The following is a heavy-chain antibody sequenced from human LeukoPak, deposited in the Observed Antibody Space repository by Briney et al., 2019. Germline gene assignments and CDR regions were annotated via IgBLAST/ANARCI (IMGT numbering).Heavy chain of an antibody. CDR1: GFTFNTYA. CDR3: ASYSHYGDYASLWY. Sequence: PGGSLRLSCAASGFTFNTYAMSWVRPAPGKGLEWVSSISENGESTYYADSVKGRFTISRDNSRNTLYLQMNSLRAEDTAVYYCASYSHYGDYASLWYWGQGTLVTVSS. CDR2: ISENGEST. V-gene: IGHV3-23*01. D-gene: IGHD4-17*01. J-gene: IGHJ4*02.